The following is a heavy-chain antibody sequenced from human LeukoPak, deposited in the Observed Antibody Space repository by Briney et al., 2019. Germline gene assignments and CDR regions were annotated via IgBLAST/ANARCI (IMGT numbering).Heavy chain of an antibody. V-gene: IGHV3-23*01. D-gene: IGHD2-2*01. CDR3: AKWAHRLGCSSTSCYEGP. CDR2: ISGSGGST. J-gene: IGHJ5*02. CDR1: GFTFSSYS. Sequence: GGSLRLSCAASGFTFSSYSMNWVRQAPGKGLEWVSAISGSGGSTYYADSVKGRFTISRDNSKNTLYLQMNSLRAEDTAVYYCAKWAHRLGCSSTSCYEGPWGQGTLVTVSS.